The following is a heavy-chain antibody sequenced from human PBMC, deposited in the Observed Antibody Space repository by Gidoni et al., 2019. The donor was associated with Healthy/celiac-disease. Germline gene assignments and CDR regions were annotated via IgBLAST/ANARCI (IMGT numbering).Heavy chain of an antibody. J-gene: IGHJ4*02. D-gene: IGHD5-18*01. CDR2: INHSGST. CDR1: GGSFSGYY. Sequence: QVQLQQWGAGLLKPSETLSLTCAVYGGSFSGYYWSWIRQPPGKGLEWIGEINHSGSTNYNPSLKSRVTISVDTSKNQFSLKLSSVTAADTAVYYCASSASGYSRIERYWGQGTLVTVSS. V-gene: IGHV4-34*01. CDR3: ASSASGYSRIERY.